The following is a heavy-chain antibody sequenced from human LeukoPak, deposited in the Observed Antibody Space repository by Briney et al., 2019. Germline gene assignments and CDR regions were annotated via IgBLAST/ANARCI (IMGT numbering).Heavy chain of an antibody. CDR1: GFTFSSYA. CDR3: VSDGSGSYSGGLYYYYYGMDV. V-gene: IGHV3-64D*06. D-gene: IGHD3-10*01. CDR2: ISTNGGST. J-gene: IGHJ6*04. Sequence: GGSLRLSCSASGFTFSSYAMHWVRQAPEKGLEYVSAISTNGGSTYYAGSVKGRFTISRDNSRNTLYLQMSSLRAEDTAVYYCVSDGSGSYSGGLYYYYYGMDVWGKGTTVTVSS.